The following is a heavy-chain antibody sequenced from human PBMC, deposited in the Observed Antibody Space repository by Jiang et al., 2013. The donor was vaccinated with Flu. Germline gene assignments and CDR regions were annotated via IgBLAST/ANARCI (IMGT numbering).Heavy chain of an antibody. CDR2: IYWDDDK. Sequence: TQTLTLTCTFSGFSLTSSGEAVGWIRQPPGKSLEWLDIIYWDDDKGYNPSLKSRLSISKGTSKNQVVLTMNNMDPLDTGTYYCAHRRIDYGLDVWGPGTTVTVSS. CDR3: AHRRIDYGLDV. V-gene: IGHV2-5*02. J-gene: IGHJ6*02. CDR1: GFSLTSSGEA.